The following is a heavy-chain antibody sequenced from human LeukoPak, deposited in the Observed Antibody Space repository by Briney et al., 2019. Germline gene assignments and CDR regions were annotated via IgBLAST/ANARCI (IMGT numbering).Heavy chain of an antibody. Sequence: GGSLRLSCAASGFTFSSYAMHWVRQAPGKGLEWAAVISYDGSNKYYADSVKGRFTISRDNSRNTLYLQMNSLRAEDTAVYYCAAHTNYPAVDYWGQGTLVTVSS. D-gene: IGHD1-7*01. V-gene: IGHV3-30*04. J-gene: IGHJ4*02. CDR2: ISYDGSNK. CDR1: GFTFSSYA. CDR3: AAHTNYPAVDY.